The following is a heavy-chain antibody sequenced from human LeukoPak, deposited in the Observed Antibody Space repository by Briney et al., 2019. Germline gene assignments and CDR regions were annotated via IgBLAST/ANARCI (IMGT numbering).Heavy chain of an antibody. Sequence: SETLSLTCSVSGGSISSSSYYWGWIRQPPGKGLEWIGSIHYSGSTYYNPSLKSRVTISVDMSKNQFSLKLSSVTAADTAVYYCAKAEQWLAPIDYWGQGTLVTVSS. CDR3: AKAEQWLAPIDY. CDR2: IHYSGST. D-gene: IGHD6-19*01. V-gene: IGHV4-39*07. J-gene: IGHJ4*02. CDR1: GGSISSSSYY.